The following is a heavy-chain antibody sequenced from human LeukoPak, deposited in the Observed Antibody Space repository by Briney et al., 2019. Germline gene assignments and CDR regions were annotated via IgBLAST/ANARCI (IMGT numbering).Heavy chain of an antibody. CDR2: ISSSSSTI. J-gene: IGHJ4*02. CDR1: GFTFSSYG. Sequence: AGGSLRLSCAASGFTFSSYGMHWVRQPPGRGLEWVSYISSSSSTIYYADSVKGRFTISRDNSKNTLYLQMNSLRAEDTAVYYCARGAMMNSGHQPYMITFGGVIVPPFDYWGQGTLVTVSS. V-gene: IGHV3-48*01. CDR3: ARGAMMNSGHQPYMITFGGVIVPPFDY. D-gene: IGHD3-16*02.